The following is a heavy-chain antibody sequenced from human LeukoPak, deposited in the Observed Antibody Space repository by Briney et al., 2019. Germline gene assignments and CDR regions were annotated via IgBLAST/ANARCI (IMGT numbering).Heavy chain of an antibody. CDR2: ISWNSGSI. J-gene: IGHJ3*01. CDR1: GFTFDDYA. Sequence: GRSLRLSCAASGFTFDDYAMHWVRQAPGKGLEWVSGISWNSGSIGYADSVKGRFTISRDNSKNTVHLQINSLRAEDTALYYCAKDLGQRWLQSDAFDFWGQGTMVTVSS. CDR3: AKDLGQRWLQSDAFDF. D-gene: IGHD5-24*01. V-gene: IGHV3-9*01.